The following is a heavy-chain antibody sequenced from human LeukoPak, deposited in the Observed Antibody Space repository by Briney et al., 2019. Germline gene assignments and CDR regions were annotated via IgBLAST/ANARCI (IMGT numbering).Heavy chain of an antibody. J-gene: IGHJ4*02. Sequence: GGSLRLSCAASGFTFSSYAMSWVRQAPGKGLEWVSAISGSGGSTYYADSVKGRFTISRDNSKNTLYLQMNSLRAEDTAVYYCATLMRSYNWNDFDYWGPGTLVTVSS. CDR1: GFTFSSYA. D-gene: IGHD1-1*01. V-gene: IGHV3-23*01. CDR3: ATLMRSYNWNDFDY. CDR2: ISGSGGST.